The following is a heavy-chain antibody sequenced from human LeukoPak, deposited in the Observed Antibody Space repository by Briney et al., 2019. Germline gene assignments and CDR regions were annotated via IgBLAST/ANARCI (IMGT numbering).Heavy chain of an antibody. CDR1: GFTFSSYW. Sequence: GGSLRLSCAASGFTFSSYWMSWVRQAPGKGLEWVANIKQDGSEKYYVDSVKGRFTISRDNAKNSLYLQMNSPRAEDTAVYYCAREVTAMAYYFDYWGQGTLVTVSS. D-gene: IGHD5-18*01. J-gene: IGHJ4*02. V-gene: IGHV3-7*03. CDR2: IKQDGSEK. CDR3: AREVTAMAYYFDY.